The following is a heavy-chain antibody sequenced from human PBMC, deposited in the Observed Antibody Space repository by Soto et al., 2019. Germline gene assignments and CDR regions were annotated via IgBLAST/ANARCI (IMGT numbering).Heavy chain of an antibody. Sequence: QVQLQESGPGLVKPSGTLSLTCAVSGDSIIGTHWWSWVRRPPGKGLEFIGETHHSRGTNYNPSLRSRVTMSLDKSKNQLSLILYSVTAADTGVYYCARYSAASGTYYFDSWGQGTLVTVS. CDR2: THHSRGT. D-gene: IGHD6-13*01. V-gene: IGHV4-4*02. J-gene: IGHJ4*01. CDR1: GDSIIGTHW. CDR3: ARYSAASGTYYFDS.